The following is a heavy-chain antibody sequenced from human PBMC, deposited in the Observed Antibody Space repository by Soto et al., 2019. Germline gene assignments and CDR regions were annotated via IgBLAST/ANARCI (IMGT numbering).Heavy chain of an antibody. Sequence: PSETLSLTCTVSGGSISSSSYYWGWIRQPPGKGLEWIGSIYYSGSTYYNPSLKSRVTISVDTSKNQFSLKLSSVTAADTAVYYCASNGYSSSWAAFDIWGQGTMLTVSS. CDR2: IYYSGST. V-gene: IGHV4-39*01. CDR1: GGSISSSSYY. D-gene: IGHD6-13*01. J-gene: IGHJ3*02. CDR3: ASNGYSSSWAAFDI.